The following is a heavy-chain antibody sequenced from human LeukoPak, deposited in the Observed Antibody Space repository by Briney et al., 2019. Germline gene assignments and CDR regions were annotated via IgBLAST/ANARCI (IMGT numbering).Heavy chain of an antibody. Sequence: SETLSLTCTVSGGSISSYYWSWIRQPPGKGLEWIGYIYYSGSTNYNPSLKSRVTISVDTSKNQFSLKLSSVTAADTAVYYCARSGDLRYFDWLLENDAFDIWGQGTMVTVSS. CDR1: GGSISSYY. CDR3: ARSGDLRYFDWLLENDAFDI. J-gene: IGHJ3*02. CDR2: IYYSGST. V-gene: IGHV4-59*01. D-gene: IGHD3-9*01.